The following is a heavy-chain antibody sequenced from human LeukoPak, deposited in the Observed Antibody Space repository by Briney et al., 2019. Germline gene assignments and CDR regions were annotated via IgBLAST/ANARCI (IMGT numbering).Heavy chain of an antibody. D-gene: IGHD6-19*01. CDR3: ARYPWGSGPNAFDI. CDR1: GYTFTGYY. Sequence: ASVKVSCKASGYTFTGYYMHRVRQAPGQGLEWMGWINPNSGGTNYAQKFQGRVTMTRDTSISTAYMELSRLRSDDTAVYYCARYPWGSGPNAFDIWGQGTMVTVSS. CDR2: INPNSGGT. J-gene: IGHJ3*02. V-gene: IGHV1-2*02.